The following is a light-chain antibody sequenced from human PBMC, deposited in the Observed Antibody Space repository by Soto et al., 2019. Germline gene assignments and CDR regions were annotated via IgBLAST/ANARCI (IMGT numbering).Light chain of an antibody. CDR2: RTS. J-gene: IGKJ4*01. CDR3: QQYNNWPRAT. Sequence: EIVMTQSPATLSVSPGERAALSCRASQSISSNLAWYQQKPGQAPRLLMFRTSSRATGFPARFSGSGSGTEFNLTISSLQSEDFGVYYCQQYNNWPRATFRGGTKVDNK. V-gene: IGKV3-15*01. CDR1: QSISSN.